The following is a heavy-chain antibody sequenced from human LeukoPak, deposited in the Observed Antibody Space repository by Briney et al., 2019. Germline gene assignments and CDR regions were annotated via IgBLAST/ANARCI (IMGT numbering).Heavy chain of an antibody. Sequence: ASVKVSCKASGYTFTGYYMHWVRQAPGQGLEWMGWINPNSGGTNYAQKFQGTVTMTRDTSISTAYMELSRLRSDDTAVYYCARGGYDILTGYSLGAFDIWGQGTMVTVSS. D-gene: IGHD3-9*01. V-gene: IGHV1-2*02. J-gene: IGHJ3*02. CDR3: ARGGYDILTGYSLGAFDI. CDR1: GYTFTGYY. CDR2: INPNSGGT.